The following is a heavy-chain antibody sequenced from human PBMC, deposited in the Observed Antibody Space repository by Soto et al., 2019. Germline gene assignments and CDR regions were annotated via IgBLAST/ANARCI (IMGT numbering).Heavy chain of an antibody. CDR2: ISYDGSNK. CDR3: AKDTYYYDRSGYYTYDY. D-gene: IGHD3-22*01. CDR1: GFTFSSYG. Sequence: PGGSLRLSCAASGFTFSSYGVHWVRQAPGKGLEWVAVISYDGSNKHYADSVKGRFTISRDNSKNTLDLQMNSLRAEDTAVYYYAKDTYYYDRSGYYTYDYWGQGTQVTVSS. J-gene: IGHJ4*02. V-gene: IGHV3-30*18.